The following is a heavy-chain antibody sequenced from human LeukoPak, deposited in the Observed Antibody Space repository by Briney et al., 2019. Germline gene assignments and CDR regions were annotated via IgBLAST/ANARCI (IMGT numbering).Heavy chain of an antibody. CDR3: ARGLRRADPSNWFDP. Sequence: ASVKVSCKASGGTFCSYAISWVRQAPGQGLEWMGGIIPIFGTANYAQKFQGRVTITADKSTSTAYMELSSLRSEDTAVYYCARGLRRADPSNWFDPWGQGTLVTVSS. CDR1: GGTFCSYA. V-gene: IGHV1-69*06. D-gene: IGHD6-19*01. J-gene: IGHJ5*02. CDR2: IIPIFGTA.